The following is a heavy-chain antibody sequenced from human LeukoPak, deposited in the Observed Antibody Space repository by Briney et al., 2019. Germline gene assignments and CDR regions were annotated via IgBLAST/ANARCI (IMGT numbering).Heavy chain of an antibody. Sequence: ASVKVSCKASGYTFTSYYMHWVRQAPGQGLEGMGIINPSGGSTSYAQKFQGRVTMTRDTSTSTVYTELSSLRSEDTAEYYCARVGGSSSWYSQYYFDYWGQGTLVTVSS. D-gene: IGHD6-13*01. CDR2: INPSGGST. J-gene: IGHJ4*02. V-gene: IGHV1-46*01. CDR1: GYTFTSYY. CDR3: ARVGGSSSWYSQYYFDY.